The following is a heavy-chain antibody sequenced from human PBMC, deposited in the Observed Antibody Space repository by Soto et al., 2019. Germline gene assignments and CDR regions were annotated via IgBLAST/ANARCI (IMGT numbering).Heavy chain of an antibody. CDR1: GGSFSGYY. V-gene: IGHV4-34*01. Sequence: QVQLQQWGAGLLKPSETLSLTCAVYGGSFSGYYWSWIRQPPGKGLEWIGEINHSGSTNYNPSLKSRVTISVDTSKNQFSLKLSSVTAADPAVYYWARVKYYGSGSYYNLNWFDPWGQGTLVTVSS. CDR2: INHSGST. CDR3: ARVKYYGSGSYYNLNWFDP. D-gene: IGHD3-10*01. J-gene: IGHJ5*02.